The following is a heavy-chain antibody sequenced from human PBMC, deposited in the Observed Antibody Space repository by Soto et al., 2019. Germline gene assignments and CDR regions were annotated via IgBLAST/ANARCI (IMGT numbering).Heavy chain of an antibody. Sequence: QVQLQESGPGLVKPSQTLSLTCTVSGGSISRGGYYWSWIRQHPGKVLEWIGYIFYSGSTYYNPSLNSRVTIAVDTSKNQFSLKLSSVTAADTAVYYCARMVVVAATPGYNWFDPWGQGTLVTVSS. CDR1: GGSISRGGYY. J-gene: IGHJ5*02. D-gene: IGHD2-15*01. CDR2: IFYSGST. V-gene: IGHV4-31*03. CDR3: ARMVVVAATPGYNWFDP.